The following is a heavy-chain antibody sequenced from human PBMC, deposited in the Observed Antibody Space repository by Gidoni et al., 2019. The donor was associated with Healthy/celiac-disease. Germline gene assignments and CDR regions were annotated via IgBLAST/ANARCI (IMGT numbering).Heavy chain of an antibody. CDR1: GFTFSSYA. CDR3: AKDRGYSYGSFDY. V-gene: IGHV3-23*01. J-gene: IGHJ4*02. CDR2: ISGSGGST. D-gene: IGHD5-18*01. Sequence: EVQLLESGGGLVQPGGSLRLSCAASGFTFSSYAMGWVRQAPGKGLEWVSAISGSGGSTYYADSVKGRFTISRDNSKNTLYLQMNSLRAEDTAVYYCAKDRGYSYGSFDYWGQGTLVTVSS.